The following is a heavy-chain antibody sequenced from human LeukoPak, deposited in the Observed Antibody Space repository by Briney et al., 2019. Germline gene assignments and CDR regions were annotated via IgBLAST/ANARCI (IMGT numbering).Heavy chain of an antibody. Sequence: SGPTLVNPTQTLTLTCTFSGFLLSTSGMCVSWIRQPPGKALEWLARIDWDDDKYYSTSLKTRLTISKDTSKNQVVLTMTNMDPVDTATYYCAHIPYRITIFGVVPGFDPWGQGTLVTVSS. V-gene: IGHV2-70*11. CDR3: AHIPYRITIFGVVPGFDP. D-gene: IGHD3-3*01. J-gene: IGHJ5*02. CDR2: IDWDDDK. CDR1: GFLLSTSGMC.